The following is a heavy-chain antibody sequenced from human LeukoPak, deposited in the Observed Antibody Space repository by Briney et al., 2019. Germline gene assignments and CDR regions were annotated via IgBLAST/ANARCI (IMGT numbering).Heavy chain of an antibody. CDR2: ISSSSSFI. CDR3: ARDPPLGSCSTISCPHLDY. CDR1: GFTFSRYR. J-gene: IGHJ4*02. Sequence: AGGSLRLSCAASGFTFSRYRMNWVRHAPGKVLEGVSSISSSSSFIYYADSVKGRFTISRDNAKNSLYLQMSSLRAEDTAVYYCARDPPLGSCSTISCPHLDYWGQGTLVTVSS. D-gene: IGHD2-2*01. V-gene: IGHV3-21*01.